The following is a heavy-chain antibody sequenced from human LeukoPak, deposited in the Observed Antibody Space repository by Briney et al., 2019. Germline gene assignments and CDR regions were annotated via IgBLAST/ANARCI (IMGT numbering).Heavy chain of an antibody. V-gene: IGHV4-59*01. Sequence: ASETLSLTCTVSGGSISSYYWSWIRQPPGKGLDWXGYVYYSGSTNYNPSLKSRVIISVDTSKNQFFLNLISVTAADTAVYYCARGTAQTVNTYAFDMWGQGTMVTVSS. CDR2: VYYSGST. D-gene: IGHD4-17*01. J-gene: IGHJ3*02. CDR1: GGSISSYY. CDR3: ARGTAQTVNTYAFDM.